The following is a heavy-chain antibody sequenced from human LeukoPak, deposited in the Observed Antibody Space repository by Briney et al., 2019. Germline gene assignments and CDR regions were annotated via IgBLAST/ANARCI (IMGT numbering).Heavy chain of an antibody. CDR1: GFTFDDYG. V-gene: IGHV3-20*04. CDR3: AKGFGSSSWYYFDY. J-gene: IGHJ4*02. D-gene: IGHD6-13*01. Sequence: PGGSLRLSCAASGFTFDDYGMTWVRQAPGKGLESVSGINWNGGSTGYADSVKGRFTISRDNAKNSLYLQMNSLRAEDMALYYCAKGFGSSSWYYFDYWGQGTLVTVSS. CDR2: INWNGGST.